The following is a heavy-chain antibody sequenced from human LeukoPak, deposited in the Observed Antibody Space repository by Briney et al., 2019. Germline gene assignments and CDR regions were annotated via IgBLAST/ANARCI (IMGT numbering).Heavy chain of an antibody. Sequence: PGGSLRLSCAASGFTFSSYGMHWVRQAPGKGLEWVAVISYDGSNKYYADSVKGRFTISRDNSKNTLYLQMNSLRAEDTAVYYCAKESRADDAFDIWGQGTMATVSS. D-gene: IGHD6-25*01. CDR2: ISYDGSNK. CDR3: AKESRADDAFDI. J-gene: IGHJ3*02. CDR1: GFTFSSYG. V-gene: IGHV3-30*18.